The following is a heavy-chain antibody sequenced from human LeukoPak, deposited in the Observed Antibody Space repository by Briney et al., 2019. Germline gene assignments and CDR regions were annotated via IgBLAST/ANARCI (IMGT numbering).Heavy chain of an antibody. CDR3: CITIVQEADY. J-gene: IGHJ4*02. V-gene: IGHV1-69*05. CDR1: GGTFSSYA. D-gene: IGHD3-10*01. Sequence: ASVTVSCKASGGTFSSYAISWVRQAPGQGLEWMGGTIPIFGTANYAQKFQGRVTITTDESTSTAYMELSSLRSEDTSVYDCCITIVQEADYWGQGTLVTVSS. CDR2: TIPIFGTA.